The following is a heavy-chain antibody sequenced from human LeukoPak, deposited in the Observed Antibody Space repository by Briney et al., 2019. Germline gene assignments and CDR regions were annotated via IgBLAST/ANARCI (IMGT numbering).Heavy chain of an antibody. CDR1: GFTFSSYG. D-gene: IGHD6-13*01. Sequence: PGGSLRLSCAASGFTFSSYGMHWVRQAPGRGLEWISYISGFTSTIYYADSVKGRFTISRDNGKNSLYLQMNSPRDEDTALYYCTRDAATAGTYWYFDLWGRGTLVTVSS. CDR2: ISGFTSTI. CDR3: TRDAATAGTYWYFDL. V-gene: IGHV3-48*02. J-gene: IGHJ2*01.